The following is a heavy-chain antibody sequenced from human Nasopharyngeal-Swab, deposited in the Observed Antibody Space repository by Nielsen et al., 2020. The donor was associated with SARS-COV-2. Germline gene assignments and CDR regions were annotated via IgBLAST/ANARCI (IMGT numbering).Heavy chain of an antibody. CDR1: RFTFSSYA. CDR2: ISGSGGST. J-gene: IGHJ4*02. Sequence: GESLKISCAASRFTFSSYAMSWVRQAPGKGLEWVSAISGSGGSTYYADSVKGRFTISRDNSKNTLYLQMNSLRAEDTAVYYCAKVQGIAATQEDYWGQGTLVTVSS. V-gene: IGHV3-23*01. CDR3: AKVQGIAATQEDY. D-gene: IGHD6-13*01.